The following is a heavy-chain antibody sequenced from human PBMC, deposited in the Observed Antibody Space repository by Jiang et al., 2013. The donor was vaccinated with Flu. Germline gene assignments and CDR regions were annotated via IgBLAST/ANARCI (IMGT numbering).Heavy chain of an antibody. J-gene: IGHJ4*02. CDR2: DDK. CDR3: AHRRLRSGNWQAGDFDY. D-gene: IGHD4-23*01. Sequence: DDKRYSPSLRSRLTITKDTSKNQVVLTMTNVDPVDTATYYCAHRRLRSGNWQAGDFDYWGQGTLVTVSS. V-gene: IGHV2-5*01.